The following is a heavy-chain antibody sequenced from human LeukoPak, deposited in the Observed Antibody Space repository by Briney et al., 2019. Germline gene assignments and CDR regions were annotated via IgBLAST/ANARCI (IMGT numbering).Heavy chain of an antibody. J-gene: IGHJ4*02. V-gene: IGHV1-2*04. CDR2: INPNSGGT. CDR1: GYTFTDYY. Sequence: ASVKVSCKASGYTFTDYYMHWVRQAPGQGLEWMGWINPNSGGTYSAQKFQGWVTMTRDTSISTAYMELSRLTSDVTAVYYCARANALHCSSTSCLFDYWGQGTLVTVSS. CDR3: ARANALHCSSTSCLFDY. D-gene: IGHD2-2*01.